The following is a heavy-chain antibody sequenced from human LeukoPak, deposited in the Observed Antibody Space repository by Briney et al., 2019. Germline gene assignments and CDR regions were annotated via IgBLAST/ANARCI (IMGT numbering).Heavy chain of an antibody. J-gene: IGHJ4*02. Sequence: PGGSLRLSCAASGFTFINAWMAWVRQAPGKGLERVGRIKAKAHGGTIEYAAPVKGRFTISRDDSKNTLYLQMNSLKTEDTAVYYCTTDGVSVEGATYDNWGQGTLVSVSS. CDR2: IKAKAHGGTI. CDR1: GFTFINAW. D-gene: IGHD1-26*01. CDR3: TTDGVSVEGATYDN. V-gene: IGHV3-15*01.